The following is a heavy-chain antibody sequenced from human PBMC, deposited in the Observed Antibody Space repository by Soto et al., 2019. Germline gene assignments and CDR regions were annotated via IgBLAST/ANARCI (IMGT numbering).Heavy chain of an antibody. J-gene: IGHJ6*02. Sequence: QVKLVQSGTEVMTPGASVKVSCKASGYTFSNFGLSWVRQAPGQGLEWMGWISGYNGNTNSAQRLQGRVTMTTDTSTSTAYMEVRSLTSDDTAVYYCARDKGYGFGWSSSSGMDVWGQGTTVTVSS. V-gene: IGHV1-18*01. D-gene: IGHD6-19*01. CDR1: GYTFSNFG. CDR3: ARDKGYGFGWSSSSGMDV. CDR2: ISGYNGNT.